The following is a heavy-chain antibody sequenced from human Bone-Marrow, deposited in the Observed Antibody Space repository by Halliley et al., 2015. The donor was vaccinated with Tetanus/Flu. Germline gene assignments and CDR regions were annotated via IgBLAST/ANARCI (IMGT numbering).Heavy chain of an antibody. D-gene: IGHD6-13*01. CDR1: GLTFSIYG. CDR2: IWYDGSNK. J-gene: IGHJ6*02. V-gene: IGHV3-33*01. CDR3: ATLAASGVGAHYYGADV. Sequence: SLRLSCAASGLTFSIYGMHWVRQAPDRGLEWVAVIWYDGSNKFYADSVKGRFTISRDNSKDTLYLQMNSLTAEGTAVYYCATLAASGVGAHYYGADVWGQGTTVTVSS.